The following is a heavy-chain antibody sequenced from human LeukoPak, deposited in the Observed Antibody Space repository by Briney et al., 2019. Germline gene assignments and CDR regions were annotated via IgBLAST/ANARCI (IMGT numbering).Heavy chain of an antibody. D-gene: IGHD4-17*01. CDR2: ISPYNGNT. J-gene: IGHJ6*03. V-gene: IGHV1-18*01. CDR1: GYTFNTYG. Sequence: ASVKVSCKPYGYTFNTYGITWVRQAPGQGLEWMGWISPYNGNTNYAQKFQGRVTLTTDTSTSTAYMELRSLRSDDTAVYYCARERTPNYGDYARGVYMDVWGKGTTVTVSS. CDR3: ARERTPNYGDYARGVYMDV.